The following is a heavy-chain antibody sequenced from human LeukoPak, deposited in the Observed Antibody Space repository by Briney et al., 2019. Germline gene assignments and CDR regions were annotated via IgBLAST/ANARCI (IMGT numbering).Heavy chain of an antibody. D-gene: IGHD3-16*01. Sequence: SETLSLTCTVSGGSISSSSYYWGWIRQPPGKGLEWIGSIYYSGITYYNPSLESRVTISVDTSKNQFSLKLSSVTAADTAVYYCARQAATFGDTFDYWGQGTLLTVSS. CDR1: GGSISSSSYY. CDR3: ARQAATFGDTFDY. J-gene: IGHJ4*02. V-gene: IGHV4-39*01. CDR2: IYYSGIT.